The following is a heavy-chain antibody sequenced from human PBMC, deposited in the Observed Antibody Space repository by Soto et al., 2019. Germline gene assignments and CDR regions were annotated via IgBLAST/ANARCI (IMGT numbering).Heavy chain of an antibody. D-gene: IGHD3-16*02. Sequence: PXGSLRVSFAASRFTFSSYRMDWVRQAPGKGLDWVSYISSSSSTIYYADSVKGRFTISRDNAKNSLYLQMNSLRDEDTAVYYCARDRHIHMITFGGVIDTRRDDAFEIWGQGTMVTV. CDR3: ARDRHIHMITFGGVIDTRRDDAFEI. CDR2: ISSSSSTI. CDR1: RFTFSSYR. V-gene: IGHV3-48*02. J-gene: IGHJ3*02.